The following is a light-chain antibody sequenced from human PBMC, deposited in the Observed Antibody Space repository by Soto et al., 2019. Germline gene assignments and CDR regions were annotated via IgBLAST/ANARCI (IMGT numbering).Light chain of an antibody. Sequence: AIQMTQSPSSLSVSVGDRVTITCRASQGIRNELGWYQQKPGKAPELLIYAASSLQSGVPSRFSGSGSGTDFTLTISSLQPEDFETYYCLQDYSYPRTFGQGNKVEIK. CDR3: LQDYSYPRT. CDR1: QGIRNE. J-gene: IGKJ1*01. CDR2: AAS. V-gene: IGKV1-6*01.